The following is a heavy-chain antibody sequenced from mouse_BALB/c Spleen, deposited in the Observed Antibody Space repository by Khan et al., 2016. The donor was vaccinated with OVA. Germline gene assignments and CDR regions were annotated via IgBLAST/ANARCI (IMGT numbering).Heavy chain of an antibody. CDR2: IWAGGST. J-gene: IGHJ4*01. D-gene: IGHD2-10*01. V-gene: IGHV2-9*02. Sequence: QVQLQQSGPGLVAPSQSLSITCTVSGFSLTNYGVNWVRQPPGKGLEWLGIIWAGGSTNFNSALMSRVTIRKDNAKSQVFLKMNSLQTDDTAMYYCARETAYYGNYEAMDYWGQGTSVTVSP. CDR3: ARETAYYGNYEAMDY. CDR1: GFSLTNYG.